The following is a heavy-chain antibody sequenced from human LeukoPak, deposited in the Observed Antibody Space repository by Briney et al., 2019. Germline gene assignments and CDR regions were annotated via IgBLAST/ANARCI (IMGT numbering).Heavy chain of an antibody. CDR3: ARDKEAAVDFWSGYYPL. CDR2: IKRDGSER. CDR1: GFIFSGYW. V-gene: IGHV3-7*01. Sequence: PGGSLRLSCAASGFIFSGYWMGWVRQAPGKGLEWVANIKRDGSERYYVDSVKGRFTISRDNAQNSLYLQMNSLRDEDTGVYYCARDKEAAVDFWSGYYPLWGQGTLVTVSS. D-gene: IGHD3-3*01. J-gene: IGHJ4*02.